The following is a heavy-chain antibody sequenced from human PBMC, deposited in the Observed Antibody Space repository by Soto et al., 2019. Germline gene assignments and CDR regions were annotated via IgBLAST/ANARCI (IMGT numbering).Heavy chain of an antibody. CDR3: AKDQGYSSGWYVY. D-gene: IGHD6-19*01. V-gene: IGHV3-30*18. CDR1: GFTFSSYG. CDR2: ISYDGSNK. J-gene: IGHJ4*02. Sequence: QVQLVESGGGVVQPGRSLRLSCAASGFTFSSYGMHWVRQAPGEGLEWVAVISYDGSNKYYADSVKGRFTISRDNSKNTLYLQMNSLRAEDTAVYYCAKDQGYSSGWYVYWGQGTLVTVSS.